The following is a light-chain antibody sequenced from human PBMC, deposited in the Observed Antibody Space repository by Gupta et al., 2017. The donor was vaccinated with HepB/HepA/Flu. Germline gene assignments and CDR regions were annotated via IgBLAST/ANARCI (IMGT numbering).Light chain of an antibody. CDR3: LLSHSGASRV. CDR2: DTS. V-gene: IGLV7-46*01. J-gene: IGLJ3*02. CDR1: TGAVTSGHY. Sequence: QAVVTQEPSLTVSPGGTVTLTCGSSTGAVTSGHYPYWFQQKPGQAPRTLIYDTSNKHSWTPARFSGSLLGGKAALTLSGAQPEDEAEYYCLLSHSGASRVFGGGTKLTGL.